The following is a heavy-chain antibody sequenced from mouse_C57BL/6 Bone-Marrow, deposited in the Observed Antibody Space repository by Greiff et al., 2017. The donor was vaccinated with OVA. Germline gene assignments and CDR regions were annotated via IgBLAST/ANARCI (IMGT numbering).Heavy chain of an antibody. CDR1: GYSITSGYY. Sequence: VQLKESGPGLVKPSQSLSLTCSVTGYSITSGYYWNWIRQFPGNKLEWMGYISYDGSNNYNPSLKNRISITRDTSKNQFFLKLNSVTTEDTATYYCARGGRWLLIDFDVWGTGTTVTVSS. J-gene: IGHJ1*03. CDR2: ISYDGSN. V-gene: IGHV3-6*01. CDR3: ARGGRWLLIDFDV. D-gene: IGHD2-3*01.